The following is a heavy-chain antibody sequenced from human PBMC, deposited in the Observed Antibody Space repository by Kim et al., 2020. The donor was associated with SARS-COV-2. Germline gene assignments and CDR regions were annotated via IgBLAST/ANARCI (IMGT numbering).Heavy chain of an antibody. V-gene: IGHV4-31*03. Sequence: SETLSLTCSVSGGSISSGNYHWSWIRQHPGQGLEWIGYFYYIGSTYYNPSLKSRLTMSVDTSKNPFSLMLTSVTDADTAVYYCARSGRRGDGYNYWFDPWGQGTLVTVSS. CDR1: GGSISSGNYH. D-gene: IGHD5-12*01. CDR2: FYYIGST. J-gene: IGHJ5*02. CDR3: ARSGRRGDGYNYWFDP.